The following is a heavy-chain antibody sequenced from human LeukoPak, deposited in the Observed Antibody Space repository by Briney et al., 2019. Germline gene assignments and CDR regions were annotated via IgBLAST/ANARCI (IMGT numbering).Heavy chain of an antibody. D-gene: IGHD5-18*01. CDR1: GFTVSSNY. J-gene: IGHJ4*02. CDR3: AKGPREVTHYFDY. CDR2: IYGGGST. Sequence: GGSLRLPCEASGFTVSSNYMSWVRQAPGKGLEWVSVIYGGGSTYYADSVKGRFTISRDNSKNTLYLQMNSLRAEDTAVYYCAKGPREVTHYFDYWGQGTLVTVSS. V-gene: IGHV3-53*01.